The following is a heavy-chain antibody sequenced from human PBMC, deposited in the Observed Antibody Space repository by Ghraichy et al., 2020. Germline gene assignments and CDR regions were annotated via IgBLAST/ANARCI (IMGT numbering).Heavy chain of an antibody. CDR1: GFTFSSYA. CDR2: ISYDGSNE. D-gene: IGHD3-10*01. J-gene: IGHJ4*02. Sequence: GESLNISCAASGFTFSSYAMHWVRQAPGEGLEWVAVISYDGSNEYYADSVKGRFTISRDNSKNTLYLQMNSLRAEDTAVYYCATDHYGSGSYSLFHSWGQGTLVTVSS. V-gene: IGHV3-30*04. CDR3: ATDHYGSGSYSLFHS.